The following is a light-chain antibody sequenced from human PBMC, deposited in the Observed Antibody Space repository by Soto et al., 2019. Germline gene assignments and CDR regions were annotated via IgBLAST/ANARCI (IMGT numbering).Light chain of an antibody. J-gene: IGKJ1*01. V-gene: IGKV3-15*01. CDR2: GAS. Sequence: VMTQSPATLSVSPGARAPLSCRASQNLRSSLAWYQQNPGQAPRLLIYGASTRATGIPARFSGSGSGTEFTLTISSLQSEDFAVYFCQQYNIWPQTFGQGTKVDI. CDR1: QNLRSS. CDR3: QQYNIWPQT.